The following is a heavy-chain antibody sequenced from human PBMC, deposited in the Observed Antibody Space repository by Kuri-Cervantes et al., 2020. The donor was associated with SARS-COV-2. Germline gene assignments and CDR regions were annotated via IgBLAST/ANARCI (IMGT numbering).Heavy chain of an antibody. J-gene: IGHJ6*02. Sequence: GGSLRLSCAASGFTFSSYDMHWVRQATGKGLEWVSAIGTAGDTYYPGSVKGRFTISRDNAKNSLYLQMNSLRDEDTAVYYCARDYYYDSSGYYYDVYYYGMDVWGQGTTVTVSS. D-gene: IGHD3-22*01. CDR2: IGTAGDT. CDR3: ARDYYYDSSGYYYDVYYYGMDV. V-gene: IGHV3-13*01. CDR1: GFTFSSYD.